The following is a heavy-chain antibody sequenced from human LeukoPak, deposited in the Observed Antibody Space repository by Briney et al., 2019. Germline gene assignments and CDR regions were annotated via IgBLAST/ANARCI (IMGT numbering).Heavy chain of an antibody. CDR1: GYTFTGHY. CDR2: VSPKSGGT. D-gene: IGHD4-11*01. Sequence: GASVKVSCKASGYTFTGHYIHWVRQAPGQGLEWVGWVSPKSGGTNYAQKFLDRVTMTTDMSISTAYMELIRLRSRDTAVYFCARGSSKYVFGYYMDVWGKGTSIIVSS. CDR3: ARGSSKYVFGYYMDV. V-gene: IGHV1-2*02. J-gene: IGHJ6*03.